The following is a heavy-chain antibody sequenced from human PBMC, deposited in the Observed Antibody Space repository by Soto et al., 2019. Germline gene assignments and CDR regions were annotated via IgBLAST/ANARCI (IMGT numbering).Heavy chain of an antibody. Sequence: QVQLVQSGAEVKKPGASVKVSCKASGYTLTSYGNSWVRQAPGQGLEWMGWISAYNGNTNYAQKLQGRVTMTTDTSTSTAYMELRSLRSDDTAVYYCARDIAAAGTHYYYGMDVWGQGTTVTVSS. D-gene: IGHD6-13*01. CDR2: ISAYNGNT. V-gene: IGHV1-18*04. J-gene: IGHJ6*02. CDR3: ARDIAAAGTHYYYGMDV. CDR1: GYTLTSYG.